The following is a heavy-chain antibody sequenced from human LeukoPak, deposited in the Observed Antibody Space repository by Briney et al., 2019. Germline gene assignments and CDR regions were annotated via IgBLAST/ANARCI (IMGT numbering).Heavy chain of an antibody. CDR2: INTNTGNP. V-gene: IGHV7-4-1*02. J-gene: IGHJ6*02. CDR1: GYTFTSYY. Sequence: ASVKVSCKASGYTFTSYYMHWVRQAPGQGLEWMGWINTNTGNPTYAQGFTGRFVFSLDTSVSTAYLQISSLKAEDTAVYYCAITHRRIVTGLDVWGQGTTVTVSS. CDR3: AITHRRIVTGLDV. D-gene: IGHD1-26*01.